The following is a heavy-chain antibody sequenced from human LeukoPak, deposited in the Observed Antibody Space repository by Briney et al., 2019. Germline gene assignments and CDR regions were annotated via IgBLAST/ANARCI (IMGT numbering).Heavy chain of an antibody. Sequence: KTSQTLSLTCTVSGDSISSGDYYWSWIRQPAGKGLEWIGRISSSGSTNYNPSLKSRVTISVDTSKNQFSLKLSSVTAADTAVYFCARGPYSYDSSGAFDIWDQGTMVTVSS. CDR1: GDSISSGDYY. CDR2: ISSSGST. CDR3: ARGPYSYDSSGAFDI. J-gene: IGHJ3*02. V-gene: IGHV4-61*02. D-gene: IGHD3-22*01.